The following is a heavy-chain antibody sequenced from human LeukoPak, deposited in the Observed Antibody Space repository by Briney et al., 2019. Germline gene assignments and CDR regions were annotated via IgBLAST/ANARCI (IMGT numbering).Heavy chain of an antibody. CDR3: ARAYQTVDAFDI. CDR1: GFTVNSNY. V-gene: IGHV3-11*01. J-gene: IGHJ3*02. D-gene: IGHD1-1*01. CDR2: ISSSGSTI. Sequence: GGSLRLSCAASGFTVNSNYMSWVRQAPGKGLEWVSYISSSGSTIYYADSVKGRFTISRDNAKNSLYLQMNSLRAEDTAVYYCARAYQTVDAFDIWGQGTMVTVSS.